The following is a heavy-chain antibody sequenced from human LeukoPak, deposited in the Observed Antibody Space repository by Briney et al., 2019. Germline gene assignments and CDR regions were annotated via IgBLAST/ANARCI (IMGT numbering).Heavy chain of an antibody. D-gene: IGHD4-11*01. V-gene: IGHV1-2*02. Sequence: ASVKVSCKASGYTFNGFYLHWVRQAPGQGLEWMGWINPNSGGTNYAQKFQGRVTMTRNTSISTAYMELSRLRSDDTAVYYCARWMATVTTPDYWGQGTLVTVSS. CDR3: ARWMATVTTPDY. CDR2: INPNSGGT. J-gene: IGHJ4*02. CDR1: GYTFNGFY.